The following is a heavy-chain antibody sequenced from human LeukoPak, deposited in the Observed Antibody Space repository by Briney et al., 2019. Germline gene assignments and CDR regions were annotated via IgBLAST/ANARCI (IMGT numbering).Heavy chain of an antibody. J-gene: IGHJ6*03. CDR3: AKGGSTSRVTTSRVVFGYYYYLDV. Sequence: PGGSLRLSCAASGFTFSSHAMSWVHQAPGKGLEWVSSLSGSGGTTYHADSVKGRFSISRDNSKNTLYLQLNSLRAEDTAVYYCAKGGSTSRVTTSRVVFGYYYYLDVWGKGTPVTVSS. D-gene: IGHD4-17*01. CDR2: LSGSGGTT. CDR1: GFTFSSHA. V-gene: IGHV3-23*01.